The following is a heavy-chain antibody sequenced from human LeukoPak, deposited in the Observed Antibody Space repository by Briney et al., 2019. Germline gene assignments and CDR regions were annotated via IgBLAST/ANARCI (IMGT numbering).Heavy chain of an antibody. J-gene: IGHJ4*02. D-gene: IGHD5-12*01. CDR3: AGGGYSGYGVDY. V-gene: IGHV1-69*13. CDR1: GGTFSSYA. Sequence: SVKVSCKASGGTFSSYAISWVRQAPGQGLEWMGGIIPIFGTANYAQKFQGRVTITADESTSTAYMELSSLRSEDTAVYYCAGGGYSGYGVDYWGQGTLVTVSS. CDR2: IIPIFGTA.